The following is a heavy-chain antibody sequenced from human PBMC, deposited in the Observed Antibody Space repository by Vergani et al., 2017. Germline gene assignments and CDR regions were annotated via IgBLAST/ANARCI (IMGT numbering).Heavy chain of an antibody. CDR1: GGSISSGSYY. Sequence: QVQLQESGPGLVKPSQTLSLTCTVSGGSISSGSYYWSWIRQPAGKGLEWIGRIYTSGSTNYNPSLKSRVTISVDTSKNQFSLKLSSVTAADTAVYYCARVRITMVRGVTAVDVWGK. D-gene: IGHD3-10*01. CDR2: IYTSGST. V-gene: IGHV4-61*02. CDR3: ARVRITMVRGVTAVDV. J-gene: IGHJ6*03.